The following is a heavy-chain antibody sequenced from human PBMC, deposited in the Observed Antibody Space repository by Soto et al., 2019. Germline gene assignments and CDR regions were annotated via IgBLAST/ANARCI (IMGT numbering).Heavy chain of an antibody. V-gene: IGHV1-3*01. J-gene: IGHJ5*02. Sequence: ASVKVSCKASGYTFTRYGIHWVRQAPGQRLEWMGWINAANGDTKYSPKFQGRVTITRDTSASTAYMELSSLRSEDTAVYYCLRRHVSATGIDWFDPWGHGTLVTVSS. D-gene: IGHD6-13*01. CDR2: INAANGDT. CDR1: GYTFTRYG. CDR3: LRRHVSATGIDWFDP.